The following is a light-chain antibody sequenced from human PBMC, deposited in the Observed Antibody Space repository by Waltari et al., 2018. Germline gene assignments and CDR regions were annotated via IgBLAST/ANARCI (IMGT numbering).Light chain of an antibody. CDR1: QSIGNS. J-gene: IGKJ2*01. V-gene: IGKV6D-21*02. CDR2: YGS. CDR3: LQGSSTPYS. Sequence: EIVLTQSPDFQSVTPEETVTITCRASQSIGNSLHWYQQKPNQSPKLLSKYGSQSMSGVPSRFSGSGSGTDFTLTISGLEGEDAAAYYCLQGSSTPYSFGQGTKLEIK.